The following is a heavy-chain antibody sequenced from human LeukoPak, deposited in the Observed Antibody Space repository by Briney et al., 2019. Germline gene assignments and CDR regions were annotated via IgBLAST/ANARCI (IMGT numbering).Heavy chain of an antibody. Sequence: SVKVSCKASGYTFTGYYMHWVRQAPGQGLEWMGGIIPIFGTANYAQKFQGRVTITTDESTSTAYMELSSLRSEDTAVYYCARAPYCSSTSCYTGNGWFDPWGQGTLVTVSS. V-gene: IGHV1-69*05. CDR2: IIPIFGTA. CDR3: ARAPYCSSTSCYTGNGWFDP. J-gene: IGHJ5*02. CDR1: GYTFTGYY. D-gene: IGHD2-2*02.